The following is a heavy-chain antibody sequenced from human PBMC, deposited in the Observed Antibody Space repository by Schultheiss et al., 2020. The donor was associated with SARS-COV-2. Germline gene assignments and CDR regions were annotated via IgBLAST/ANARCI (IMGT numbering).Heavy chain of an antibody. CDR3: ARVVGYSSSGDY. D-gene: IGHD6-13*01. V-gene: IGHV3-30*04. CDR2: ISYDGSNK. CDR1: GFTFSSYA. J-gene: IGHJ4*02. Sequence: GESLKISCAASGFTFSSYAMHWVRQAPGKGLEWVAVISYDGSNKYYADSVKGRFTISRDNAKNSLYLQMNSLRAEDTAVYYCARVVGYSSSGDYWGQGTLVTVSS.